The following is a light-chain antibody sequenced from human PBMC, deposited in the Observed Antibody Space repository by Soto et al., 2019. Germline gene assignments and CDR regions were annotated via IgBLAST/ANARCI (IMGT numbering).Light chain of an antibody. CDR2: AAS. CDR3: LRSNSFPSV. Sequence: DIEMTQSPSSLAASLRDRVISTCRASQDISSWLAWYQQKPGKAPKLLVSAASTLQSGVPARFSGSGSGTEFTLTIINLHPEDVATYFCLRSNSFPSVFGQGTKLEIK. CDR1: QDISSW. V-gene: IGKV1-12*01. J-gene: IGKJ1*01.